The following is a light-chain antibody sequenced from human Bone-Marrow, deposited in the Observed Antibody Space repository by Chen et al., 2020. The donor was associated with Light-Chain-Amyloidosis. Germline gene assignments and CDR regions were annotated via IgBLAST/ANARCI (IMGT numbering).Light chain of an antibody. CDR3: QVWDRSSDRPV. J-gene: IGLJ3*02. CDR1: NIGPTS. V-gene: IGLV3-21*02. Sequence: SYVLTQPSSVSVAPGQTATIACGGNNIGPTSVHWYQQTPSQAPLLVVYDDSDRPSGIPERLSGSNSGNTATLTISRVEAGDEADYYCQVWDRSSDRPVFGGGTKLTVL. CDR2: DDS.